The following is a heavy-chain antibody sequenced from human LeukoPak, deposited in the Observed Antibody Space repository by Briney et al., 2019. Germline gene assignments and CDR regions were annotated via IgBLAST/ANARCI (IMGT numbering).Heavy chain of an antibody. Sequence: SETLSLTCTVSGGSISSSSYYWSWIRQPPGKGLEWIGEINHSGSTNYNPSLKSRVTISVDTSKNQFSLKLSSVTAADTAVYYCAAVAGTVDYWGQGTLVTVSS. J-gene: IGHJ4*02. CDR1: GGSISSSSYY. V-gene: IGHV4-39*07. D-gene: IGHD6-19*01. CDR3: AAVAGTVDY. CDR2: INHSGST.